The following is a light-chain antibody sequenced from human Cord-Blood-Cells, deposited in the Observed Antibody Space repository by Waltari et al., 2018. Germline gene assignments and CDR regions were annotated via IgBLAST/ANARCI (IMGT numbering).Light chain of an antibody. CDR2: DDS. V-gene: IGLV3-21*03. CDR1: NIGSKS. CDR3: QVWDSSSDHYV. J-gene: IGLJ1*01. Sequence: SYVLTPPPSVSVAPGKTARITCGGNNIGSKSEPWYQQKPGQAPVLVVYDDSDRPSGIPERFSGSNSGNTATLTISRVEAGDEADYYCQVWDSSSDHYVFGTGTKVTVL.